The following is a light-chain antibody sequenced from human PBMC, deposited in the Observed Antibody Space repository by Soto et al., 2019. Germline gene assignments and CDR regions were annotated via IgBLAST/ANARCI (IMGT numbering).Light chain of an antibody. Sequence: DIVMTQSPLSLPVTPGEPASISCRSSQSLLHSNGYNYLDWYLQKPGQSPQLLIYLGSNRASGVPDRVSGSGSGTDFTMKISRVEAEDVGFYYCMQALQPPPTFGQGTKVEIK. J-gene: IGKJ1*01. CDR1: QSLLHSNGYNY. CDR3: MQALQPPPT. CDR2: LGS. V-gene: IGKV2-28*01.